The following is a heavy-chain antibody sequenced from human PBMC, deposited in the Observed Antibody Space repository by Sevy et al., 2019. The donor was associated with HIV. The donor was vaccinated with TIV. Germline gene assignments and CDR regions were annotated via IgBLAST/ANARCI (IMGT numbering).Heavy chain of an antibody. CDR2: VSGRGVST. CDR1: GFPFSSYA. V-gene: IGHV3-23*01. D-gene: IGHD6-6*01. J-gene: IGHJ6*02. CDR3: AKDYYSSSSGGMDV. Sequence: GGSLRLSGAASGFPFSSYAMSWFRQAPGKGLKRSAGVSGRGVSTYYADSGKGGFTIPRENSKNTLYLQMNSLRAEDTAVYYCAKDYYSSSSGGMDVWGQGTTVTVSS.